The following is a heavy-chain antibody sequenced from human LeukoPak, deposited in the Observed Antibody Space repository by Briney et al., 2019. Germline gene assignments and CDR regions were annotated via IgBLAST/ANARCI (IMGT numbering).Heavy chain of an antibody. D-gene: IGHD3-22*01. Sequence: SETLSLTCTVSGGSISSGSYYWSWIRQPAGKGLEWIGRICTSGSTNYNPSLKSRVTMSVDTSKNQLSLKLSSVTAADTAVYYCARDRYYYDSSGYYFFDYWGQGTLVTVSS. CDR2: ICTSGST. CDR1: GGSISSGSYY. CDR3: ARDRYYYDSSGYYFFDY. J-gene: IGHJ4*02. V-gene: IGHV4-61*02.